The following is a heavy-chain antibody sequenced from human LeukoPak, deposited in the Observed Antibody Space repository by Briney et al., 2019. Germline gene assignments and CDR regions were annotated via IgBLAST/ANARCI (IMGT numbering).Heavy chain of an antibody. CDR1: GFTSDDYT. Sequence: PGGSLRLSCAASGFTSDDYTMHWVRQAPGKGLEWVSLISWDGGSTYYADSVKGRFTISRDNSKNSLYLQMNSLRTEDTALYYCANGYTSTSLGTPFDYWGQGTLVTVSS. D-gene: IGHD6-13*01. V-gene: IGHV3-43*01. CDR2: ISWDGGST. CDR3: ANGYTSTSLGTPFDY. J-gene: IGHJ4*02.